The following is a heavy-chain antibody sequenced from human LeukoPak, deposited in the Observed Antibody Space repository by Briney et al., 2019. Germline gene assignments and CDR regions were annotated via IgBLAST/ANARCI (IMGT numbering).Heavy chain of an antibody. CDR1: GFTFSSYE. D-gene: IGHD3-22*01. CDR3: ARPEDSSGYPTCFDY. V-gene: IGHV3-48*03. CDR2: ISSSGSTI. Sequence: PGRSLRLSCAASGFTFSSYEMNWVRQAPGKGLEWVSYISSSGSTIYYADSVKGRFTISRDNAKNSLYLQMNSLRAEDTAVYYCARPEDSSGYPTCFDYWGQGTLVTVSS. J-gene: IGHJ4*02.